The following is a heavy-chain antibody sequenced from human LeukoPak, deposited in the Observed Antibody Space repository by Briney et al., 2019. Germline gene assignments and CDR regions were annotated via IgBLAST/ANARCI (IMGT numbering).Heavy chain of an antibody. Sequence: GALRLSFAASGFTFSGSAMHWVRQASGKGLEWVGRIRSKANSYATAYAASVKGRFTISRDDSKNTAYLQMNSLKTEDTAVYYCTRAPEGSRSGWELFDNWGQGTLVTVSS. V-gene: IGHV3-73*01. J-gene: IGHJ4*02. CDR3: TRAPEGSRSGWELFDN. CDR2: IRSKANSYAT. D-gene: IGHD6-19*01. CDR1: GFTFSGSA.